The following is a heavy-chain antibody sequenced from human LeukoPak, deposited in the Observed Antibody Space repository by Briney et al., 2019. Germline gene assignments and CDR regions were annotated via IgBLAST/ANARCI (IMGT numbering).Heavy chain of an antibody. CDR2: IYYSGST. CDR3: ARTQAGAQRWPTAYYYDSSGYSFDY. D-gene: IGHD3-22*01. V-gene: IGHV4-39*07. Sequence: SETLSLTCTVSGGSISSSFYYWGRIRQPPGEGLEWIGSIYYSGSTYYNPSLKSRITISVDTSKNQFSLKLRSVTAADTAVYYCARTQAGAQRWPTAYYYDSSGYSFDYWGQGTLVTVSS. CDR1: GGSISSSFYY. J-gene: IGHJ4*02.